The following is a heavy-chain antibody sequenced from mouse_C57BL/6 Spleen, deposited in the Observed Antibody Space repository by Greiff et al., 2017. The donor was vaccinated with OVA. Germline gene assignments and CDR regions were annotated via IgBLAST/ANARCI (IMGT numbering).Heavy chain of an antibody. CDR3: ARSDFDY. J-gene: IGHJ2*01. CDR1: GYAFSSSW. Sequence: LQESGPELVKPGASVKISCKASGYAFSSSWMNWVKQRPGKGLEWIGRIYPGDGDTNYNGKFKGKATLTADKSSSTAYMQLSSLTSEDSAVYFCARSDFDYWGQGTTLTVSS. V-gene: IGHV1-82*01. CDR2: IYPGDGDT.